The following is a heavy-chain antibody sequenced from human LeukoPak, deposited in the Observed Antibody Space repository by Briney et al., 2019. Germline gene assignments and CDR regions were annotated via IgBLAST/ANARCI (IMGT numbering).Heavy chain of an antibody. CDR1: GGSISSYY. CDR3: AFYDSSVYRNAFDI. V-gene: IGHV4-4*07. Sequence: RTSETLSLTCTVSGGSISSYYWSWIRQPAGKGLEWIGRIYTSGSTNYNPSLKSRVTMSVDTSKNQFSLKLSSVTAADTAVYYCAFYDSSVYRNAFDIWGQGTMVTVSS. J-gene: IGHJ3*02. D-gene: IGHD3-22*01. CDR2: IYTSGST.